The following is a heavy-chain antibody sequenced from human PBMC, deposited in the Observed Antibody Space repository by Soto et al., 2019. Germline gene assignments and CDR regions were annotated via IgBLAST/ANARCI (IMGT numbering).Heavy chain of an antibody. J-gene: IGHJ6*04. CDR2: IYPGDSDT. CDR1: GYSFTSYW. V-gene: IGHV5-51*01. Sequence: GESLEISCKGSGYSFTSYWIGWVRQMPGKGLEWMGIIYPGDSDTRYSPSFQGQITISADKSISTAYLQWSSLKASDTAMYYCASSGRLYYYGMEVWGEGTKVTVSP. D-gene: IGHD1-26*01. CDR3: ASSGRLYYYGMEV.